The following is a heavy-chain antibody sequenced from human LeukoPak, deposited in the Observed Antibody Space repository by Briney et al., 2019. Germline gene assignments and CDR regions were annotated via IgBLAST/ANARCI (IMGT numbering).Heavy chain of an antibody. V-gene: IGHV3-74*01. CDR1: GFTFSSYW. D-gene: IGHD1-1*01. CDR2: INSDGSST. J-gene: IGHJ3*02. CDR3: SRRWVPGPLDI. Sequence: PGGSLRLSCAASGFTFSSYWMHWVRQAPGKGLVWVSRINSDGSSTSYADSVKGRFTISRDKAKNTLYLQLNSLRAEDTAVYYCSRRWVPGPLDIWGKGTMVTVS.